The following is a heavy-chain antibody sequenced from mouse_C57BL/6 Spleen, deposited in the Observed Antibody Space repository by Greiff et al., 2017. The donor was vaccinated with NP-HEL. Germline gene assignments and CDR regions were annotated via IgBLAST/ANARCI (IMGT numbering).Heavy chain of an antibody. J-gene: IGHJ4*01. Sequence: EVKLMESGAELVKPGASVKLSCTASGFNIKDYYMHWVKQRTEQGLEWIGRIDTEDGETKYAPKFQGKATITADTSSNPAYLQLSSLTSEDTAVYYCARDSNYLYAMDYWGQGTSVTVSS. CDR1: GFNIKDYY. CDR2: IDTEDGET. V-gene: IGHV14-2*01. D-gene: IGHD2-5*01. CDR3: ARDSNYLYAMDY.